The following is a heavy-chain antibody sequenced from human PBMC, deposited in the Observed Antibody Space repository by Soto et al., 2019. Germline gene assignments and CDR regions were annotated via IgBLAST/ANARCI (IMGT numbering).Heavy chain of an antibody. V-gene: IGHV1-18*01. D-gene: IGHD3-16*01. J-gene: IGHJ6*03. CDR3: ARDWGPHYMDV. CDR1: GYTFSSYA. Sequence: GASVKVSCKASGYTFSSYAINWVRQAPRQGLEWMGWISAYNGDTNYAQKVQGRVTMTADTSTSTVYMELRSLRFDDTAVYYCARDWGPHYMDVWGKGTTVTVSS. CDR2: ISAYNGDT.